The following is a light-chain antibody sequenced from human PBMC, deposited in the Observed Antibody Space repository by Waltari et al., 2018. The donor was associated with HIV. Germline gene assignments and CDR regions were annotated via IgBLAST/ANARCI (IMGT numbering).Light chain of an antibody. CDR2: WAS. CDR1: QSIFFSSNNKNY. CDR3: QQYYTIPPLT. Sequence: DIVMTQSPDSLAVSLGERATINCKSSQSIFFSSNNKNYLAWYQQKPGQPPKLLIYWASTREAGVPDRFSGSGSGTDFTLTISSLQAEDVAVYYCQQYYTIPPLTFSGGTKVEIK. J-gene: IGKJ4*01. V-gene: IGKV4-1*01.